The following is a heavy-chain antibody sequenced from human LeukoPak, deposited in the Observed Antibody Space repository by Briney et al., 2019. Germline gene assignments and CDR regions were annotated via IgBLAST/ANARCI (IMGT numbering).Heavy chain of an antibody. CDR3: ARAPHAFDI. J-gene: IGHJ3*02. Sequence: PGGSLRLSCVASGFTFDDCGMNWVRQAPGKGLEWVSAITWNGDTTYYADSVRGRFTISRDNAKNSLYLQMNSLRAEDTALYFCARAPHAFDIWGQGTMVTVSS. V-gene: IGHV3-20*04. CDR2: ITWNGDTT. CDR1: GFTFDDCG.